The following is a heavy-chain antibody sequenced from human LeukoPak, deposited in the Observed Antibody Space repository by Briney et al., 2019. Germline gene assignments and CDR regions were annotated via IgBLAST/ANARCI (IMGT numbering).Heavy chain of an antibody. V-gene: IGHV4-34*01. CDR1: SGSFSGYY. Sequence: SETLSLTCAVYSGSFSGYYWSWIRQPPGKGLEWIGEINHSGSTNYNPSLKSRVTISVDTSKNQFSLKLSSVTAADTAVYYCARTWSWSNFDYWGQGTLVTVSS. CDR3: ARTWSWSNFDY. CDR2: INHSGST. J-gene: IGHJ4*02. D-gene: IGHD6-13*01.